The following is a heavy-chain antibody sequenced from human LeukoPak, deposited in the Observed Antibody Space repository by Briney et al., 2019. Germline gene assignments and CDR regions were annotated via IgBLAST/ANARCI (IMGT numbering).Heavy chain of an antibody. J-gene: IGHJ4*02. CDR2: IIPIFGTA. CDR1: GGTFSSYA. Sequence: ASVTVSCKASGGTFSSYAISWVRQAPGQGLEWMGGIIPIFGTANYAQKFQGRVTITADKSTSTAYMELSSLRSEDTAVYYCARDGRIAARSFDYWGQGTLVTVSS. CDR3: ARDGRIAARSFDY. D-gene: IGHD6-6*01. V-gene: IGHV1-69*06.